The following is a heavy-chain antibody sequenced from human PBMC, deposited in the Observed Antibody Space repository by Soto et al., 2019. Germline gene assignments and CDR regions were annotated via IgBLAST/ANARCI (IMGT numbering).Heavy chain of an antibody. CDR1: GFTFSSYG. V-gene: IGHV3-23*01. CDR3: AKLAVMITFGGVIRDY. Sequence: GGFLRLSCAASGFTFSSYGMSWVRQAPGKGLEWVSAISGSGGSTYYADSVKGQFTISRDNSKNTLYLQMNSLRAEDTAVYYCAKLAVMITFGGVIRDYWGQGTLVTVSS. D-gene: IGHD3-16*02. J-gene: IGHJ4*02. CDR2: ISGSGGST.